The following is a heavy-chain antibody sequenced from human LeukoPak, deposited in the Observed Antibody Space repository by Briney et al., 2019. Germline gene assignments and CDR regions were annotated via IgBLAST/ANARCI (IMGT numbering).Heavy chain of an antibody. V-gene: IGHV1-8*01. Sequence: ASVKVSCKASGYTLTSYEINWVRQATGQGLEWMGWMNPNSGNTDYAQKFQGRVTMTRDTSLNTAYLELSSLRSEDTAVYYCARVVLRADIWQIWGQGTMVTVSS. CDR1: GYTLTSYE. D-gene: IGHD3-3*01. CDR2: MNPNSGNT. CDR3: ARVVLRADIWQI. J-gene: IGHJ4*03.